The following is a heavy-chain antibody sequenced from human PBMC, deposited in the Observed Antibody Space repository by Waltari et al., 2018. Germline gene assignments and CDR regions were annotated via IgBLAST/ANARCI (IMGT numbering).Heavy chain of an antibody. J-gene: IGHJ4*02. Sequence: QLQLQESGPGLVKPSETLSLTCTVSGGSISSSSYYWGWIRQPPGKGLEWIGSIYYSGGTSYNPPLKSRVTISVDTSKNQFSLKLSSVTAADTAVYYCARHPRMSVWWRSDFDYWGQGTLVTVSS. CDR3: ARHPRMSVWWRSDFDY. CDR1: GGSISSSSYY. V-gene: IGHV4-39*01. D-gene: IGHD2-21*01. CDR2: IYYSGGT.